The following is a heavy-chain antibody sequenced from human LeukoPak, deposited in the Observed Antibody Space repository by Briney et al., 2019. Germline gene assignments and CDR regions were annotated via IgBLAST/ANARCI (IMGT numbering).Heavy chain of an antibody. V-gene: IGHV4-61*02. J-gene: IGHJ3*02. Sequence: SETLSLTCTVSGGSISSGSYYWRWIRQPAGKGLEWIGRMYTSGRTNYNPSLKSRVTISVDTSKNQFSLKLSSVTAADTAVYYCARDGDSSSSLFDIWGQGTTVTVSS. CDR3: ARDGDSSSSLFDI. D-gene: IGHD6-6*01. CDR2: MYTSGRT. CDR1: GGSISSGSYY.